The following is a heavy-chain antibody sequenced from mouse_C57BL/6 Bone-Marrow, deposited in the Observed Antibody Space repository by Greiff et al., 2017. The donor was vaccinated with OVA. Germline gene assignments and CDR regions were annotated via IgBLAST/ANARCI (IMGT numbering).Heavy chain of an antibody. CDR1: GFTFSSYG. CDR3: ARDDGYYGAY. J-gene: IGHJ3*01. Sequence: EVKLMESGGDLVKPGGSLKLSCAASGFTFSSYGMSWVRQTPDKRLEWVATISSGGSYTYYPDSVKGRFTISRDNDKNTLYLQMSSLKSGDTAMFYCARDDGYYGAYWGQGTLVTVSA. D-gene: IGHD2-3*01. CDR2: ISSGGSYT. V-gene: IGHV5-6*01.